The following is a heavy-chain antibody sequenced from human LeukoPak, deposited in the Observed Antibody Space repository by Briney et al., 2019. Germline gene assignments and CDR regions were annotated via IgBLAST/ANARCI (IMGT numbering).Heavy chain of an antibody. Sequence: GGSLRLSYPASGSTLSSYCISCVRQAPGKGLERVSAISGSGGSTYYADSVKGRFTISRDNSKNTLYLQMNSLRAEDTAVYYCAKDLRSTSTNWFDPWGQGPVVTVSS. CDR2: ISGSGGST. J-gene: IGHJ5*02. V-gene: IGHV3-23*01. D-gene: IGHD2-2*01. CDR1: GSTLSSYC. CDR3: AKDLRSTSTNWFDP.